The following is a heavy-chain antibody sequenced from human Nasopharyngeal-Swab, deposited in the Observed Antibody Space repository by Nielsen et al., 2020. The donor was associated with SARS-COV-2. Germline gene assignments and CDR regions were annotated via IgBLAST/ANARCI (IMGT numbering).Heavy chain of an antibody. Sequence: SVKVSCKASGGTFKTFSINWVRQAPGQGLQWMGRIVPILGIVNYAQRFQGRVTFTADESTSTAYMDLSSLRSDDTAVYYCARDQEVATAAYSDWGQGTLVIVSS. V-gene: IGHV1-69*04. J-gene: IGHJ4*02. CDR3: ARDQEVATAAYSD. D-gene: IGHD5-24*01. CDR1: GGTFKTFS. CDR2: IVPILGIV.